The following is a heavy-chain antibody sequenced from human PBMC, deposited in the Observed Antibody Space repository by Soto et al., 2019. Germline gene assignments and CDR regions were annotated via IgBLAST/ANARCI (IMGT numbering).Heavy chain of an antibody. J-gene: IGHJ4*02. V-gene: IGHV3-33*01. CDR1: GFTFSSYG. Sequence: QVQLVESGGGVVQPGRSLRLSCAASGFTFSSYGMHWVRQAPGKGLEWVAVIWYDGSNKYYADSVKGRFTISRDNSKNTLYLQMNSLRAEDTAVYYGARGGSWYEYYFDYWGQGTLVTVSS. CDR3: ARGGSWYEYYFDY. CDR2: IWYDGSNK. D-gene: IGHD6-13*01.